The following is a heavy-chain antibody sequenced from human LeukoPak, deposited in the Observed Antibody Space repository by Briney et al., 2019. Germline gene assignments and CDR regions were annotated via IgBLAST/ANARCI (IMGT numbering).Heavy chain of an antibody. J-gene: IGHJ4*02. CDR1: GFTFSSYW. V-gene: IGHV3-7*01. Sequence: PGGSLRLSCAASGFTFSSYWTTWVRQAPGKGLEWVANIKEDGSERYYVDSVKGRFTISRDNAKNSLYLQMNSLRAEDTAVYYCALGVYYFDYWGQGTLVTVSS. CDR3: ALGVYYFDY. D-gene: IGHD3-16*01. CDR2: IKEDGSER.